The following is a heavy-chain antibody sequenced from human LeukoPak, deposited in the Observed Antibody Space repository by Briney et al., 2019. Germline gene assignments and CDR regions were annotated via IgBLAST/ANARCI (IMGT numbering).Heavy chain of an antibody. D-gene: IGHD5-18*01. CDR3: APTSGWLQPFDY. CDR2: ISSSSSYI. V-gene: IGHV3-21*01. CDR1: GFTFSSYS. Sequence: PGGSLRLSCAASGFTFSSYSMNWVRQAPGKGLEWVSSISSSSSYIYYADSVKGRFTISRDNAKNSLYLQMNSLRAEDTAVYYCAPTSGWLQPFDYWGQGTLVTVSS. J-gene: IGHJ4*02.